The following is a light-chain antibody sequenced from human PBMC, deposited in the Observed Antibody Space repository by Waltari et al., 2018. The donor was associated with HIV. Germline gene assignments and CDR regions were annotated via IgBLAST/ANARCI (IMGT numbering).Light chain of an antibody. CDR2: DVN. V-gene: IGLV2-14*03. CDR3: NSYTISSTWM. J-gene: IGLJ3*02. Sequence: QSALTQPASVSGSPGQSITISCTGTSNNVGTYNCVSWYQHHPGKAPKLIIYDVNRRPSVFSSRFSGSKSGSTASLTIAGLQDEDEAYYYCNSYTISSTWMFGGGTKLTVL. CDR1: SNNVGTYNC.